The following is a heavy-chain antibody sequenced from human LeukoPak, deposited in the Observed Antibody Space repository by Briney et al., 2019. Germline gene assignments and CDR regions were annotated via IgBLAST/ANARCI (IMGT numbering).Heavy chain of an antibody. CDR1: GSSVSGNY. Sequence: PGGSLRLSCAASGSSVSGNYMNWVRQAPGKGLEWVSVMYSNGRTYYADSVKGRFTISRDNSKNTLYLQMNSLRAEDTARYYCARRLVLDVWGQGTMVTVSS. D-gene: IGHD3-16*01. CDR2: MYSNGRT. V-gene: IGHV3-53*01. CDR3: ARRLVLDV. J-gene: IGHJ3*01.